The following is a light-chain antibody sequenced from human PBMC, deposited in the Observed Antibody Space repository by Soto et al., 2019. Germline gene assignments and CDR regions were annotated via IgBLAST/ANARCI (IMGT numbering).Light chain of an antibody. V-gene: IGLV2-14*01. CDR3: GSYTSTYVRI. CDR1: SSDVGRYNY. Sequence: QSVLTQPASVSGSPGQSITISCTGTSSDVGRYNYVSWYQQYPGRAPKLIIYEVTNRPSGVSDSFSGSKSGNVASLTISGLQAADEADYYCGSYTSTYVRIFGTGTKVAVL. J-gene: IGLJ1*01. CDR2: EVT.